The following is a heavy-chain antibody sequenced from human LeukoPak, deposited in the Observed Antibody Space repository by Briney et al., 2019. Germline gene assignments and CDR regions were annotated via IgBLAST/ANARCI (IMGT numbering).Heavy chain of an antibody. V-gene: IGHV3-21*01. CDR1: GFTFSSYS. CDR3: ARDCGGDCYFGY. Sequence: GGSLRLSCAASGFTFSSYSMNWVRQAPGKGLEWVSSISSSSSYIYYADSVKGRFTISRDNAKTSLYLQMNSLRAEDTAVYYCARDCGGDCYFGYWGQGTLVTVSS. D-gene: IGHD2-21*01. CDR2: ISSSSSYI. J-gene: IGHJ4*02.